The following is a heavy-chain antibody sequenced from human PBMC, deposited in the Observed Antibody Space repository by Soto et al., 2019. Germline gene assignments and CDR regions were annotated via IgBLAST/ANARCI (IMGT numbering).Heavy chain of an antibody. J-gene: IGHJ5*02. Sequence: QVQLVQSGAEVKKPGASVKVSCKASGYTFTSYGISWVRQAPGQVLAWMGRISAYNGNTNYAQKLQGRVTMTTDTSTSTDYMELRSLRSDDTAVYYCARVVGALGHWFDPWCQGTLVTVSS. D-gene: IGHD1-26*01. CDR1: GYTFTSYG. CDR2: ISAYNGNT. V-gene: IGHV1-18*01. CDR3: ARVVGALGHWFDP.